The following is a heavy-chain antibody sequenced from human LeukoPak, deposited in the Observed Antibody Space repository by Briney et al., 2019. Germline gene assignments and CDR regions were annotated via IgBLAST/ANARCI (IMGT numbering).Heavy chain of an antibody. CDR2: ISVSGCST. V-gene: IGHV3-23*01. CDR1: GFTFSSYS. Sequence: PGVSVRLSCAASGFTFSSYSMSWVRQAPGKGLEWVSAISVSGCSTYYADSVQVRFTIYRENSKNKPYLQMNSLRAEDTAVYYSAKATKVSSGQGTLVTVSS. D-gene: IGHD4-17*01. CDR3: AKATKVS. J-gene: IGHJ5*02.